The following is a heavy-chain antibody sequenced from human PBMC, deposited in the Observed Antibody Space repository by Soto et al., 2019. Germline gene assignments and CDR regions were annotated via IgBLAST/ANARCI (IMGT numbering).Heavy chain of an antibody. D-gene: IGHD3-9*01. CDR3: AREELRYGDWPPAPSCFDP. CDR1: GGSISSSSYY. CDR2: IYYSGST. J-gene: IGHJ5*02. V-gene: IGHV4-39*02. Sequence: PSETLSLTCTVSGGSISSSSYYWGWIRQPPGKGLEWIGSIYYSGSTYYNPSLKSRVTISVDTSKNQFSLKLSSVTAADTAVYYCAREELRYGDWPPAPSCFDPCGQRLLVTLSS.